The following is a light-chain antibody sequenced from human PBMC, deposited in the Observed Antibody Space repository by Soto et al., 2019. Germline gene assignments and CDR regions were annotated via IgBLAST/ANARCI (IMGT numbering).Light chain of an antibody. V-gene: IGKV4-1*01. J-gene: IGKJ2*01. CDR3: QQYFTTPPYT. CDR1: QSDLYSSNNENY. Sequence: DIVMTQSPDSLAVSLGERATINCRSSQSDLYSSNNENYLAWYQQKPGQPPKLLIYWASTRESGVPDRFSGSGSGTAFTLTISSLQAEDVAVYYCQQYFTTPPYTFGQGTKLEIK. CDR2: WAS.